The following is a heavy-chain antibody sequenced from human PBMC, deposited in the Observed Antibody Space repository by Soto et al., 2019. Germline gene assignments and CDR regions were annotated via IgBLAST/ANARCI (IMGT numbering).Heavy chain of an antibody. Sequence: TLSLTCAVSGDAISSNNWWTWVRQPPGKALEWLAVIYWDDNKQYSPSPKTTFTITKDTSKNQVVLTMTNMDPADTATYYCAHRRVYIGMDAWGQGTTVTVSS. CDR1: GDAISSNNW. J-gene: IGHJ6*02. V-gene: IGHV2-5*08. D-gene: IGHD6-6*01. CDR2: IYWDDNK. CDR3: AHRRVYIGMDA.